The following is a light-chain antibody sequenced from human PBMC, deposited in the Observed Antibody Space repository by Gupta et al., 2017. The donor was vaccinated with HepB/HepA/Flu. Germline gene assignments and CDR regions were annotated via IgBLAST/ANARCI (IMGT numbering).Light chain of an antibody. CDR1: SSDVGGYNS. CDR3: TSFTRSTSTLVL. V-gene: IGLV2-14*03. J-gene: IGLJ3*02. CDR2: DVT. Sequence: QSALTQPASVSGYPGQSITISCTGTSSDVGGYNSVPWYQQYPGNAPKLLIYDVTARPSGISTRFSASKSGNTASLTISGLQTEDEADYFCTSFTRSTSTLVLFGGGTKLTVL.